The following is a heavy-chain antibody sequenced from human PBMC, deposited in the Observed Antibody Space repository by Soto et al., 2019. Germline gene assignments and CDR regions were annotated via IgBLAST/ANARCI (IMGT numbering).Heavy chain of an antibody. CDR2: IYWDDDK. J-gene: IGHJ6*02. CDR3: AHSPSAPFRDYYYYYGMDV. CDR1: GFSLSTSGVG. V-gene: IGHV2-5*02. Sequence: QITLKESGPTLVKPTQTLTLTCTFSGFSLSTSGVGVGWIRQPPGKALEWLALIYWDDDKRYSPSLKSRLTITKDPSNNQVVLTTTHMDPVDTATYYCAHSPSAPFRDYYYYYGMDVWGHVTTVTVSS.